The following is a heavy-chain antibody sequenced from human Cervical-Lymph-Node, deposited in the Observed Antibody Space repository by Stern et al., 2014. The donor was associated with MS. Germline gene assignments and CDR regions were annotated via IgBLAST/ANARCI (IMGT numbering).Heavy chain of an antibody. CDR1: GFSFTTYW. CDR2: LYPGTSDT. J-gene: IGHJ5*02. V-gene: IGHV5-51*01. Sequence: VQLVQSGAEVKEPGESLKISCKGSGFSFTTYWIGWVRQMPGKGLEWMGILYPGTSDTRYSPSFQGQVTISADKSISTAYLQWSSLKASDSAMYYCARHGGPNWNHEAHNWFDPWGQGTLVTVSS. D-gene: IGHD1-14*01. CDR3: ARHGGPNWNHEAHNWFDP.